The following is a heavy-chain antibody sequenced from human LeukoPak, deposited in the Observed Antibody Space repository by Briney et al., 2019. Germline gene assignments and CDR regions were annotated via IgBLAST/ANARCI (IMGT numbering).Heavy chain of an antibody. J-gene: IGHJ6*02. CDR3: ARRGSTSDTHYYYYGMDV. Sequence: ASVKVSCKASGYIFTSYGISWVRQAPGQGLEWMGWVSACNGNTNYAQKLQGRVTMTTDTSTTTAYMELRSLRSDDTAVYYCARRGSTSDTHYYYYGMDVWGQGTTVTVSS. D-gene: IGHD2-2*01. CDR2: VSACNGNT. V-gene: IGHV1-18*01. CDR1: GYIFTSYG.